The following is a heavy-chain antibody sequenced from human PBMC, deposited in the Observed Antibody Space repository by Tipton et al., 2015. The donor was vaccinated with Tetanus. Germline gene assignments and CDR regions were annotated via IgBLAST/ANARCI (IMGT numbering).Heavy chain of an antibody. D-gene: IGHD4-17*01. CDR3: ASSTVTR. CDR1: GFRFSYSG. CDR2: IAFDGKNE. V-gene: IGHV3-30*03. Sequence: SLRLSCAASGFRFSYSGMHWVRQAPGKGLEWVAVIAFDGKNERYADSVKGRFIISRDNAKNLLYLHMSSLRREDTAVYYCASSTVTRWGPGTLVTVSS. J-gene: IGHJ4*02.